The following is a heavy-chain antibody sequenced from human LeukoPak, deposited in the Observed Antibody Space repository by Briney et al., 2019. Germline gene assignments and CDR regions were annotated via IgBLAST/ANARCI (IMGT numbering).Heavy chain of an antibody. V-gene: IGHV7-4-1*02. CDR2: INTNTGNP. CDR1: GYTFTGYY. D-gene: IGHD1-26*01. Sequence: VASVKVSCKASGYTFTGYYMHWVRQAPGQGLEWMGWINTNTGNPTYAQGFTGRFVFSLDTSVSTAYLQISSLKAEDTAVYYCARGGWELLFDYYYYGMDVWGQGTTVTVSS. CDR3: ARGGWELLFDYYYYGMDV. J-gene: IGHJ6*02.